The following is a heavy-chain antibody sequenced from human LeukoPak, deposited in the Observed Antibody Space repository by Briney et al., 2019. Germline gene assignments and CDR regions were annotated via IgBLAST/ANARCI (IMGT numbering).Heavy chain of an antibody. CDR1: GYTFTGYY. CDR2: INPNSGGT. D-gene: IGHD6-13*01. V-gene: IGHV1-2*02. Sequence: GASVKVSCKASGYTFTGYYMHWVRQAPGQGLEWMGWINPNSGGTNYAQKFQGRVTMTRDTSISTAYMELSRLRSDDTAVYYCARGGRPFIIAAADQVTNWFDPWGQGTLVTVSS. CDR3: ARGGRPFIIAAADQVTNWFDP. J-gene: IGHJ5*02.